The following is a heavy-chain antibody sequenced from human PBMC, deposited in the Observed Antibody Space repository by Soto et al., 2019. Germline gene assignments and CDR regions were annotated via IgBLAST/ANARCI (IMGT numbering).Heavy chain of an antibody. J-gene: IGHJ4*02. CDR2: IYYSGST. CDR1: GGSISSYY. V-gene: IGHV4-59*01. CDR3: ARQMGATPVSFDY. D-gene: IGHD1-26*01. Sequence: SETLSLTCTVSGGSISSYYWSWIRQPPGKGLEWIGYIYYSGSTNYNPSLKSRDTISEDTSKNQFSLKLSSVTAADTAMYYCARQMGATPVSFDYWGQGTLVTVSS.